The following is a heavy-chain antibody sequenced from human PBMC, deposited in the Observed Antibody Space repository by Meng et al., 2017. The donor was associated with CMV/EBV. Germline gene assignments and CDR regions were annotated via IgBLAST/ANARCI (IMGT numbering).Heavy chain of an antibody. CDR1: GFSVSRNY. CDR3: AREIPQAWAS. CDR2: SYGSGNT. Sequence: EIQVVGAGGGSVPPGGALRLACTASGFSVSRNYMSWGRPAAGNGLEWISISYGSGNTYYGDSVKGRFTISRDNFRNTLYLQMNSLRAEDTAVYYCAREIPQAWASWGQGTLVTVSS. D-gene: IGHD2-21*01. V-gene: IGHV3-66*01. J-gene: IGHJ5*02.